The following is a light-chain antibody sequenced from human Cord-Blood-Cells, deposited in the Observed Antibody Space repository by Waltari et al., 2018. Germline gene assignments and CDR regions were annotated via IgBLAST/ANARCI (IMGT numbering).Light chain of an antibody. CDR1: SSDVVGYNY. CDR2: DVS. Sequence: QSALTQPASVSGSPGQSITISCTGTSSDVVGYNYVSWYQQHPGKAPNLMIYDVSNRPSGVSNRFSGSKSGNTASLTISGLQAEDEADYYCSSYTSSSTWVFGGGTKLTVL. J-gene: IGLJ3*02. V-gene: IGLV2-14*01. CDR3: SSYTSSSTWV.